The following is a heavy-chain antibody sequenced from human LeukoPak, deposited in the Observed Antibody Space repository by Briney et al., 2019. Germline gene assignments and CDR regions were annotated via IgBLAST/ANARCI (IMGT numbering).Heavy chain of an antibody. Sequence: GGSLRLSCAASGFTFSSYGIHWVRQAPGKGLEWVAFIRSGGSNKYYADSVRGRFTISKDNSKNTLYLQMNSLRAEDTAVYYCAKGVGTTSNYWGRGTLVTVSS. CDR3: AKGVGTTSNY. D-gene: IGHD4-11*01. CDR2: IRSGGSNK. J-gene: IGHJ4*02. CDR1: GFTFSSYG. V-gene: IGHV3-30*02.